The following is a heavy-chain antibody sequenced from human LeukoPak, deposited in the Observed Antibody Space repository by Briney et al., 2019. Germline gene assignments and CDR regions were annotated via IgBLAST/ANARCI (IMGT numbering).Heavy chain of an antibody. V-gene: IGHV3-11*01. CDR2: ISSSGSTI. Sequence: TGGSLRLSCAASGFTFSDYYMSWIRQAPGKGLEWVSYISSSGSTIYYADSVKGRFTISRDNTKNSLYLQMNSLRAEDTAVYYCARDRSGYYFFDYWGQGTLVTVSS. CDR1: GFTFSDYY. J-gene: IGHJ4*02. CDR3: ARDRSGYYFFDY. D-gene: IGHD3-22*01.